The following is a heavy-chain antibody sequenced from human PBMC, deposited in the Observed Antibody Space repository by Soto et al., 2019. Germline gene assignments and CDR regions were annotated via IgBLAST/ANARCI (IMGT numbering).Heavy chain of an antibody. CDR2: IYYSGST. J-gene: IGHJ4*02. Sequence: QVQLQESGSGLVKPSQTLSLTCTVSGGSISSGGYYWSWIRQHPGKGLEWIGYIYYSGSTYYNPSLKSRVTISVDTSKNQFSLKLSSVTAADTAVYYCAGEDSSSWYGTSSVYWGQGTLVTVSS. D-gene: IGHD6-13*01. V-gene: IGHV4-31*03. CDR1: GGSISSGGYY. CDR3: AGEDSSSWYGTSSVY.